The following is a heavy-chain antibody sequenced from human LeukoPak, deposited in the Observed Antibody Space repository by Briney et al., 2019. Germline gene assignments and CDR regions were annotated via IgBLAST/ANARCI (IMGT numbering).Heavy chain of an antibody. Sequence: SETLSLTCTVSGGSINSYYWTWIRQPPGKGLERIGYIYYSGSTNYNPSLESRVTISVDRSKNQLSLKVKSVSPTDTAVYYCARRDPINYYFDFWGQGTVVSVSS. D-gene: IGHD5-24*01. V-gene: IGHV4-59*08. CDR3: ARRDPINYYFDF. J-gene: IGHJ4*02. CDR1: GGSINSYY. CDR2: IYYSGST.